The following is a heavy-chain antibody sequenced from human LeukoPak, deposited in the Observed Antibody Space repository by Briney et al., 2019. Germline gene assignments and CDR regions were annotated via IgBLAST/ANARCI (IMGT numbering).Heavy chain of an antibody. Sequence: ASETLSLTCTVSGGSISSGSYYWSWIRQPAGKGLEWIGRIYTSGSTNYNPSLKSRVTISVDTSKNQFSLKLSSVTAADTAVYYCARDRKNWNDGFDPWGQGTLVTVSS. CDR3: ARDRKNWNDGFDP. V-gene: IGHV4-61*02. CDR1: GGSISSGSYY. CDR2: IYTSGST. J-gene: IGHJ5*02. D-gene: IGHD1-1*01.